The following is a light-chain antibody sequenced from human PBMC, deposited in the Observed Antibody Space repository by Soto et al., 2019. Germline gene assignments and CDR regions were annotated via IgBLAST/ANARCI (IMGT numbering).Light chain of an antibody. CDR1: QGISSY. CDR2: AAS. V-gene: IGKV1-8*01. CDR3: QQYYGYPRT. J-gene: IGKJ1*01. Sequence: AIRMTQSPSSLSASTGDRVTITCRASQGISSYLAWYQQKPGKAPKLLIYAASTLQSGVPSRFSGSGSGTDFTLTISCLQSEDFATYYCQQYYGYPRTLGQGTKVDSK.